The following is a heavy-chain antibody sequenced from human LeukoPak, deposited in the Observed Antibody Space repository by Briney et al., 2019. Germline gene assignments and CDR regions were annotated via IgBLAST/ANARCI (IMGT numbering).Heavy chain of an antibody. J-gene: IGHJ3*02. Sequence: GRSLRLSCAASGFTLSSYGMHWVRQAPGKGLEWVAVIWYDGSNKYYADSVKGRFTISRDNSKNTLYLQMNSLRAEDTAVYYCARGTYYYGSGSYYGDNLGSFDIWGQGTMVTVSS. CDR2: IWYDGSNK. V-gene: IGHV3-33*01. CDR1: GFTLSSYG. D-gene: IGHD3-10*01. CDR3: ARGTYYYGSGSYYGDNLGSFDI.